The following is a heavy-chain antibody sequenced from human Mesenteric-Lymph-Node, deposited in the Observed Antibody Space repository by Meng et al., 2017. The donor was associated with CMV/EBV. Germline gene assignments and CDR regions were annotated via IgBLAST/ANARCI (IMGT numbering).Heavy chain of an antibody. CDR1: GFTCSSYT. Sequence: GASLKISCAASGFTCSSYTMKWVRQAPGKGLEWVSYITSGSGTIYYADSVQGRFTISRDNAKSSVYMQMNSLRAEDKALYYCERFNWGQRALDIWGQGTLVTVSS. V-gene: IGHV3-48*04. J-gene: IGHJ3*02. CDR3: ERFNWGQRALDI. CDR2: ITSGSGTI. D-gene: IGHD7-27*01.